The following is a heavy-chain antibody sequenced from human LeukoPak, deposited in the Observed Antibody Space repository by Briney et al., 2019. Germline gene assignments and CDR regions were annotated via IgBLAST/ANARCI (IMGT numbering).Heavy chain of an antibody. J-gene: IGHJ6*03. V-gene: IGHV3-33*06. Sequence: GGPLRLSCEASGFTFSSFAMHWVRQAPGKGLVWVADIWSDGSNKYYADSVKSRFTISRDNYNNTVFLQVGSLRAEDTAVYYCAKGERKYYYHYMDVWGKGTSVTVSS. CDR1: GFTFSSFA. CDR3: AKGERKYYYHYMDV. CDR2: IWSDGSNK.